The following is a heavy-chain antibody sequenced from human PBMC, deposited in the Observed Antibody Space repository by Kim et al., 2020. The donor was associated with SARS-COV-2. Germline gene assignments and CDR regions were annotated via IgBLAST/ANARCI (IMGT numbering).Heavy chain of an antibody. J-gene: IGHJ3*02. CDR2: IITDDGNS. CDR1: GYTFTRYA. Sequence: ASVKVSCKASGYTFTRYAIHWVRQAPGQRLEWMGWIITDDGNSKYSQKFQGRVTITRDSSASTAYMELSSLRSEDTAVYYCTRRPYYSGAFDIWGQGTMVTVSS. D-gene: IGHD2-21*01. CDR3: TRRPYYSGAFDI. V-gene: IGHV1-3*04.